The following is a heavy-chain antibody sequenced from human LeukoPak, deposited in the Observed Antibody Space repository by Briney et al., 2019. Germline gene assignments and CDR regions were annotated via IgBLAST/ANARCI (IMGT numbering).Heavy chain of an antibody. D-gene: IGHD5-18*01. Sequence: GGSLRLSCAASGFTFSSYSMNWVRQAPGKGLEWDSSISSSSSYIYYADSVKGRFTISRDNAKNSLYLQMNSLRAEDTAVYYCAKDEEWIQPYYFDYWGQGTLVTVSS. CDR2: ISSSSSYI. V-gene: IGHV3-21*04. CDR1: GFTFSSYS. J-gene: IGHJ4*02. CDR3: AKDEEWIQPYYFDY.